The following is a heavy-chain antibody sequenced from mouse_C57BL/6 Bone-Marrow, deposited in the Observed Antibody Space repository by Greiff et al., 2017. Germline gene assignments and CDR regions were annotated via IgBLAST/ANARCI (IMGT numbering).Heavy chain of an antibody. V-gene: IGHV14-4*01. D-gene: IGHD2-12*01. CDR3: TPYYSLDY. J-gene: IGHJ2*01. CDR1: GFNINDDY. Sequence: VQLKESGAELVRPGASVKLSCTASGFNINDDYMHWVKQRPEQGLEWIGWIDPENGDTEYASKFQGKATITADTSSNTAYLQHSSLTSEDTAVYYCTPYYSLDYWGQGTTLTVSS. CDR2: IDPENGDT.